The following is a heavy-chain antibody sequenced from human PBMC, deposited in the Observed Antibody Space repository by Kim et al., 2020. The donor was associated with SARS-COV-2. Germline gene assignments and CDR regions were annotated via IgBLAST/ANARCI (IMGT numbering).Heavy chain of an antibody. J-gene: IGHJ3*01. D-gene: IGHD1-1*01. CDR2: IFYTGSH. CDR1: GGSISSGGYY. V-gene: IGHV4-31*03. CDR3: ARDQLEGAFDV. Sequence: SETLSLTCSVSGGSISSGGYYWNWIRQHPEKGLEWIGYIFYTGSHYHNPSLKSRVTISVDTSKNQFSLKLSSVTVADTAVYYCARDQLEGAFDVWGQGTMVTVSS.